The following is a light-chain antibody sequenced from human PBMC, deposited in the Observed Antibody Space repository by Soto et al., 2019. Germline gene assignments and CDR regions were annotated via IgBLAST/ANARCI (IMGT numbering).Light chain of an antibody. CDR2: GAS. V-gene: IGKV3-20*01. Sequence: EIVLTQAPGTLSLSPGERATLSCRASQSVSSSQLAWYQQKPGQAPRLLMYGASSRATGIPDRVSGSGSGTDFTLTINRLEPEDFAVYYCQQYGNFPYTFGQGTRLEIK. J-gene: IGKJ5*01. CDR1: QSVSSSQ. CDR3: QQYGNFPYT.